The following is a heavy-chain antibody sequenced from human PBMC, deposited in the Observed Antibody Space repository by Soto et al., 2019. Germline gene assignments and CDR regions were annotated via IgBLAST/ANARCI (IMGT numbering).Heavy chain of an antibody. CDR1: GFTFSNYD. Sequence: QLQLVESGGGVVQPGRSLRLSCAASGFTFSNYDMHWVRQAPGKGLEWVAGISYDGTKTYYADSVTGRFTVSRDNCKITLYLQMNSLRVEDTAVYYCARVTGDRYYYYYMAVWGKGTTVTVSS. CDR2: ISYDGTKT. V-gene: IGHV3-33*05. CDR3: ARVTGDRYYYYYMAV. D-gene: IGHD7-27*01. J-gene: IGHJ6*03.